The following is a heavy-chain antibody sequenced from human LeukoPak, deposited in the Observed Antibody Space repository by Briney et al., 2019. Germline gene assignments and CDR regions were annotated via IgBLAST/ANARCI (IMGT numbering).Heavy chain of an antibody. J-gene: IGHJ6*03. D-gene: IGHD2-2*01. V-gene: IGHV3-74*01. CDR1: GFTFSSYW. CDR2: INTDGSST. Sequence: GGSLRLSCAASGFTFSSYWMYWVRQAPGKGLVWVSRINTDGSSTSYADSVKGRFTISRDNAKNTLYLQMNSLRAEDTAVYYCARVEFKYQLLSYYYYYMDVWGKGTTVTVSS. CDR3: ARVEFKYQLLSYYYYYMDV.